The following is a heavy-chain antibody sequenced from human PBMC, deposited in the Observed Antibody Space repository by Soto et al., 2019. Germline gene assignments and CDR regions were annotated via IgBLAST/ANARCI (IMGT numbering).Heavy chain of an antibody. Sequence: RGSLRLSCAASGFSFSAYSMNWVRQAPGKGLEWISYITSSSDIIDYADSVKGRFTISRDNAKNSLYLQMNSLRAEDTAMYYCARDKDYGFDIWGQGTVVTVSS. CDR3: ARDKDYGFDI. CDR2: ITSSSDII. CDR1: GFSFSAYS. D-gene: IGHD4-17*01. V-gene: IGHV3-48*01. J-gene: IGHJ3*02.